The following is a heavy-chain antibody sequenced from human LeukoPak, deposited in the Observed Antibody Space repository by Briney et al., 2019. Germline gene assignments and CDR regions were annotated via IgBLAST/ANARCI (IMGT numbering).Heavy chain of an antibody. Sequence: GGSLRLSCAASGFTFSSYTMSWVRQAPGEGLEWVSAIGGSSDFTYYAEYVKGRFTISRDNSKKTLYLQMNSLRAEDTAVYYCAKADRGWGVITKDWGQGTLVTVSS. CDR1: GFTFSSYT. CDR2: IGGSSDFT. CDR3: AKADRGWGVITKD. J-gene: IGHJ4*02. D-gene: IGHD3-10*01. V-gene: IGHV3-23*01.